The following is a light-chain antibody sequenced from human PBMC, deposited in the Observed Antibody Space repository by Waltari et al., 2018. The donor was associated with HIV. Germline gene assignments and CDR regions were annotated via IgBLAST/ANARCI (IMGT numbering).Light chain of an antibody. CDR1: SSDVGGYNY. CDR2: EVS. J-gene: IGLJ2*01. V-gene: IGLV2-8*01. Sequence: QSALTQPPSASGSPGQSVTIPCTGTSSDVGGYNYVSWYQQHPGKAHKLMIYEVSKRPSGVPDRFSGSKSGNTASLTVSGLQAEDEADYYCSSYAGSNILFGGGTKLTVL. CDR3: SSYAGSNIL.